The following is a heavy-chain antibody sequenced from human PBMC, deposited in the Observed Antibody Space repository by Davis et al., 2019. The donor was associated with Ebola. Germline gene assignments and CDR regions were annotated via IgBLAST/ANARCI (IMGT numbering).Heavy chain of an antibody. Sequence: ASVKVSCKASGYTFTSYYMHWVRQAPGQGLEWMGIINPSGGSTSYAQKFQGRLTMTRDTSTSTVYMELSSLRSEDTAVYYCARADLYGDYYYYGMDVWGQGTTVTVSS. V-gene: IGHV1-46*01. CDR1: GYTFTSYY. CDR2: INPSGGST. J-gene: IGHJ6*02. CDR3: ARADLYGDYYYYGMDV. D-gene: IGHD4-17*01.